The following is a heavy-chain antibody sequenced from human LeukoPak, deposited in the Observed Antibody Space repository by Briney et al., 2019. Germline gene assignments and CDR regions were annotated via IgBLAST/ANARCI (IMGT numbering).Heavy chain of an antibody. D-gene: IGHD3-16*01. V-gene: IGHV4-30-2*01. CDR1: GGSISSGGYS. Sequence: PSETLSLTCAVSGGSISSGGYSWSWIRQPPGKGLEWIGYIYHSGSTYYNPSLKSRVTISVDRSKNQFSLKLSSVTAADTAVYYCAREGPGDYYFDYWGQGTLVTVSS. J-gene: IGHJ4*02. CDR3: AREGPGDYYFDY. CDR2: IYHSGST.